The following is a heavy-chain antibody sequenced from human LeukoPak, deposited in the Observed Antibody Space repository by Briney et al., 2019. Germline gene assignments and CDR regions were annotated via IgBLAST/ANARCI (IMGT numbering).Heavy chain of an antibody. D-gene: IGHD2-15*01. CDR2: IYYSGST. Sequence: PSETLSLTCTVSGGSISSSSYYWGWIRQPPGKGLEWIGSIYYSGSTYYNPSLKSRVTISVDTSKNQFSLKLSSVTAADTAVYYCARDEWRPYDDDPYCSGGSCSYMDVWGKGTTVTVSS. J-gene: IGHJ6*03. CDR1: GGSISSSSYY. V-gene: IGHV4-39*02. CDR3: ARDEWRPYDDDPYCSGGSCSYMDV.